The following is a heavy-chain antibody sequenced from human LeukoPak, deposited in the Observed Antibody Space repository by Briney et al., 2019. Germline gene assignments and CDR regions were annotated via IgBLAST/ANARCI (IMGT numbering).Heavy chain of an antibody. J-gene: IGHJ6*02. CDR2: ISHSGST. V-gene: IGHV4-34*01. D-gene: IGHD2-15*01. CDR3: ARGHGGLGGMDV. Sequence: SETLSLTCAVYGGSFSGYDWSWIRQPPGKGLEWIGEISHSGSTNYSPSLKSRVTISVDTSKNHFSLKVRSVTAADTAVYYCARGHGGLGGMDVWSQGTTVTVSS. CDR1: GGSFSGYD.